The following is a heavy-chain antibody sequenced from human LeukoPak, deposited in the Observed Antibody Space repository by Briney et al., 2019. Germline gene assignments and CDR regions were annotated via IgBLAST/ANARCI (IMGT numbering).Heavy chain of an antibody. V-gene: IGHV6-1*01. CDR3: ARDPGAFDT. CDR2: TYYRSRWYT. CDR1: GDSVSSNSAA. Sequence: SQTLSLTCDISGDSVSSNSAAWNWIRQSPSRGLEWLGRTYYRSRWYTDYAVSLRSRLTINPDTSKNQLSLQLNSVTPEDTAVYYCARDPGAFDTWGPGTMVTVSS. J-gene: IGHJ3*02.